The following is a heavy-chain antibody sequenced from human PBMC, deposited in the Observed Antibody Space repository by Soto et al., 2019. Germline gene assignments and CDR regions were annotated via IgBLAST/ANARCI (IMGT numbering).Heavy chain of an antibody. J-gene: IGHJ4*02. D-gene: IGHD6-19*01. CDR1: VFTFSSYA. Sequence: WGSLRISCASSVFTFSSYAMHWVRQAPGKGLELVAVISYDGSNKYYADSVKGRFTISRDNSKNTLYLQMNSLRAEDTAVYYCTKAPQYSSGWYIDYWGRGTLVTVSS. CDR2: ISYDGSNK. CDR3: TKAPQYSSGWYIDY. V-gene: IGHV3-30*18.